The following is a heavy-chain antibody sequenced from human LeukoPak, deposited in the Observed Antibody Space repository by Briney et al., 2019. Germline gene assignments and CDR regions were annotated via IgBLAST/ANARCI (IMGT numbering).Heavy chain of an antibody. CDR2: ISTYNGDT. V-gene: IGHV1-18*01. Sequence: GASVKVSCKASGYTFPNYGISWVRQAPGQGLEWMGWISTYNGDTNYAQKLQGRVTMTTDTSTNTAYMELRSLRSDDTAVYYCARVCRLTMWFGELLPPDVAKYYYYMDVWGKGTTVTVSS. CDR3: ARVCRLTMWFGELLPPDVAKYYYYMDV. CDR1: GYTFPNYG. J-gene: IGHJ6*03. D-gene: IGHD3-10*01.